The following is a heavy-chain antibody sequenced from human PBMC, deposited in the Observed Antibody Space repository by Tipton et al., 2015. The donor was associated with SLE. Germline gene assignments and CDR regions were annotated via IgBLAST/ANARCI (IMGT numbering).Heavy chain of an antibody. CDR2: IKQDGSDK. CDR3: ARPHGFTIFGVVVNSYALDI. D-gene: IGHD3-3*01. CDR1: GFTFSSYW. V-gene: IGHV3-7*01. J-gene: IGHJ3*02. Sequence: SLRLSCAASGFTFSSYWINWVRQAPGKGLEWVANIKQDGSDKYYVDSVKGRFTISRDNANNSLYLQMNSLRAEDTAVYYCARPHGFTIFGVVVNSYALDIWGQGTMVTVSS.